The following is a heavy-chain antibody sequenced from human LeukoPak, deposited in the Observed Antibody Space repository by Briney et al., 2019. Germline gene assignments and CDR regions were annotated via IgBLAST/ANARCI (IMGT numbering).Heavy chain of an antibody. CDR1: GFTFSSYA. J-gene: IGHJ4*02. D-gene: IGHD3-10*01. CDR2: ISGSGGTI. CDR3: ARDRGFGSTFDY. Sequence: GGSLRLSCAASGFTFSSYAMSWVRQAPGKRLEWVSAISGSGGTIYYADSVKGRFTISRDNAKNSLYLQMNSLRAEDTAVYYCARDRGFGSTFDYWGQGTLVTVSS. V-gene: IGHV3-23*01.